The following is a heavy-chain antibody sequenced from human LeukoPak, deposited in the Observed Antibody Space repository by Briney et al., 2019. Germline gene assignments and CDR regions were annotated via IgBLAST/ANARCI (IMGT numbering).Heavy chain of an antibody. D-gene: IGHD2-21*01. V-gene: IGHV4-38-2*02. CDR3: ARSGYCGGDCSDS. J-gene: IGHJ4*02. CDR1: GYSISSGYY. Sequence: KTSETLFLTCTVSGYSISSGYYWGWIRQPPGKGLEWIGSIHHSGSTYYNPSLKSRVTISVDTSKNQFSLKLSSVTAADTAVYYCARSGYCGGDCSDSWGQGTLVTVSS. CDR2: IHHSGST.